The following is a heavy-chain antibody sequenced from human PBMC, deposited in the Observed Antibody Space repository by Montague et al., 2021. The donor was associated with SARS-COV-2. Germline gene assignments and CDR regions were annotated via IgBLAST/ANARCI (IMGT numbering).Heavy chain of an antibody. J-gene: IGHJ4*02. CDR2: ISATGSYI. V-gene: IGHV3-21*01. CDR1: GLSFSDYD. D-gene: IGHD6-25*01. CDR3: AADPEVQKHRLAHFDY. Sequence: SLRLSCAASGLSFSDYDMNWVRQAPGKGLERVSSISATGSYIYYGDSVKGRFAISRDNAKKSLYLQMDSLRAEDTAVYYCAADPEVQKHRLAHFDYWGQGTLVTVSS.